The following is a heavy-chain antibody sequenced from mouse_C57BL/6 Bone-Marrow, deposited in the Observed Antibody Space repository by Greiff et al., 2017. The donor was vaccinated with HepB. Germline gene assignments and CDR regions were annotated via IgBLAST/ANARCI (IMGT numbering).Heavy chain of an antibody. CDR3: TTSIYYGSEDFDY. D-gene: IGHD2-2*01. Sequence: EVKLMESGAELVRPGASVKLSCTASGFNIKDDYMHWVKQRPEQGLEWIGWIDPENGDTEYASKFQGKATITADTSSNTAYLQLSSLTSEDTAVYYCTTSIYYGSEDFDYWGQGTTLTVSS. J-gene: IGHJ2*01. CDR2: IDPENGDT. V-gene: IGHV14-4*01. CDR1: GFNIKDDY.